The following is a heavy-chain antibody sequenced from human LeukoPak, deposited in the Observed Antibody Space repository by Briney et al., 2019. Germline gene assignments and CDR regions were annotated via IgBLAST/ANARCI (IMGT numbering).Heavy chain of an antibody. D-gene: IGHD3-10*01. J-gene: IGHJ6*03. V-gene: IGHV1-2*02. Sequence: GASVKVSCKASGYTFTGYYMHWVRQAPGQGLEWMGWINPNSGGTNYAQKFQGRVTMTRDTSISTAYMELSRLRSDDTAVYYCARGVNGGSGRFYYYYMDVWGKGTTVTISS. CDR1: GYTFTGYY. CDR3: ARGVNGGSGRFYYYYMDV. CDR2: INPNSGGT.